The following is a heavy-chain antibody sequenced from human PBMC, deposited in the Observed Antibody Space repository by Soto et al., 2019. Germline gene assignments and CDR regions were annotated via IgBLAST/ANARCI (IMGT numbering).Heavy chain of an antibody. CDR3: VRRHVSATGIDWFDP. CDR1: GYTFTSYG. Sequence: ASVKVSCKASGYTFTSYGIHWVRQAPGQRLEWMGWINAANGDTKYSPKFQGRVTITRDTSASTAYMELSSLRSEGTAVYYCVRRHVSATGIDWFDPWGQGTLVTVSS. CDR2: INAANGDT. D-gene: IGHD6-13*01. V-gene: IGHV1-3*01. J-gene: IGHJ5*02.